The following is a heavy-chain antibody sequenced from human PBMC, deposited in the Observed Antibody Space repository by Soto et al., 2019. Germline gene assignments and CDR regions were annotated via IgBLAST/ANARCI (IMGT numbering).Heavy chain of an antibody. V-gene: IGHV4-59*11. CDR1: GGSISSHY. Sequence: SETLSLTCTVSGGSISSHYWSWVRQAPGKGLEWIGHIYYRGSTNYNPSLRSRSTISVDASKSQFSLKLNSVTTADTAVYYCAREGREVSGMDVWGQGTKVTVSS. CDR2: IYYRGST. J-gene: IGHJ6*02. CDR3: AREGREVSGMDV. D-gene: IGHD3-10*01.